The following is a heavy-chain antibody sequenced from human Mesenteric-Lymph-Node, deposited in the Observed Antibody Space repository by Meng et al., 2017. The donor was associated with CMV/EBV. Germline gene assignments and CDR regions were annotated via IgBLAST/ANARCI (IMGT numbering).Heavy chain of an antibody. CDR2: TRNKANSYTT. D-gene: IGHD2-2*01. CDR1: GFTFSNAW. J-gene: IGHJ6*02. V-gene: IGHV3-72*01. CDR3: SSSTSPGNV. Sequence: GGSLRLSCAGFGFTFSNAWMNWVRQAPGKGLEWVGRTRNKANSYTTEYAASVKGRFTISRDDSKNSLYLQMNSLKTEDTAVYYCSSSTSPGNVWGQGTTVTVSS.